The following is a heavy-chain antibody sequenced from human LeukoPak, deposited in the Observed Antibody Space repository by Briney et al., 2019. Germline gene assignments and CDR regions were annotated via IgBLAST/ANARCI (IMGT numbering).Heavy chain of an antibody. Sequence: GGSLRLSCTASGLSLSNYDIHWVRQAPGKGLEWVAFIRYDGNHNYYADIVKGRFTISRDDSKNTMFLQMTNLRPDDTAVYFCAKDRMTVFESWGQGTLVTVSS. CDR1: GLSLSNYD. CDR2: IRYDGNHN. V-gene: IGHV3-30*02. CDR3: AKDRMTVFES. J-gene: IGHJ4*02. D-gene: IGHD2-21*02.